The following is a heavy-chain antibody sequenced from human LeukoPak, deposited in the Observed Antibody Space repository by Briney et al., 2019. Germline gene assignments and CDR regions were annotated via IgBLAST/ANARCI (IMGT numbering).Heavy chain of an antibody. Sequence: GGSLRLSCAASGFTFSSYGMPWVRQAPGKGLEWVAVIWYDGSNKYYADSVKGRFTISRDNSKNTLYLQMNSLRAEDTAVYYCARSPDYYYYGMDVWGQGTTVTVSS. CDR2: IWYDGSNK. J-gene: IGHJ6*02. CDR1: GFTFSSYG. V-gene: IGHV3-33*01. CDR3: ARSPDYYYYGMDV.